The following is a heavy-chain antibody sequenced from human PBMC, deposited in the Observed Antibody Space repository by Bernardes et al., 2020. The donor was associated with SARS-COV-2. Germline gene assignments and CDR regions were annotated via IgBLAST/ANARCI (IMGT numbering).Heavy chain of an antibody. CDR3: ARDRWNITIFGVVTRYGMDV. V-gene: IGHV4-39*07. J-gene: IGHJ6*02. D-gene: IGHD3-3*01. Sequence: SETLSLTCAVSGGSINNSPYYWGWVRQSPRKGLEWIGSIYYSGSTSYNPSLKSRVTLSVDSSKNQFSLKLSSVTAADTAVYYCARDRWNITIFGVVTRYGMDVWGQGTTVTVSS. CDR1: GGSINNSPYY. CDR2: IYYSGST.